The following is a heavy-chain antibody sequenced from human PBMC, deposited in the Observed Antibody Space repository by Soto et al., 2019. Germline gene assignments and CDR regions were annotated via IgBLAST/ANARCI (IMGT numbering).Heavy chain of an antibody. D-gene: IGHD3-22*01. Sequence: PSVKVSCKASGGTFSSYAISWVRQAPGQGLEWMGGIIPIFGTANYAQKFQGRVTITADESTSTAYMELSSLRSEDTAVYYCASKDYYDSSGAIYYYYGMDVWGQGTTVTVSS. J-gene: IGHJ6*02. CDR3: ASKDYYDSSGAIYYYYGMDV. CDR2: IIPIFGTA. V-gene: IGHV1-69*13. CDR1: GGTFSSYA.